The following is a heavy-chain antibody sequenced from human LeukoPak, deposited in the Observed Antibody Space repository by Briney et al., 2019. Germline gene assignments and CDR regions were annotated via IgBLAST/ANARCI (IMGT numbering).Heavy chain of an antibody. D-gene: IGHD3-22*01. CDR2: IYTSGST. J-gene: IGHJ4*02. CDR3: ARASPYYYDSSGFLQGGYFDY. CDR1: GGSISSYY. Sequence: SETLSLTWTVSGGSISSYYWSWIRQPAGKGLEWIGRIYTSGSTNYNPSLKSRVTMSVDTSKNQFSLKLSSVTAADTAVYYCARASPYYYDSSGFLQGGYFDYWGQGTLVTVSS. V-gene: IGHV4-4*07.